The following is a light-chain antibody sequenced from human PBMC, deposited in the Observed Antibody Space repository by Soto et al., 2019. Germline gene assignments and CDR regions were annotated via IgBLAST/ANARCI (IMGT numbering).Light chain of an antibody. V-gene: IGKV2-24*01. J-gene: IGKJ4*01. Sequence: DIVLTQTPLSSPVTLGQPASISCTSSQSLVHSDGNTYLSWLQQRPDQPPRLLISKLSNRFSGVPDRLTGSGAGTDFTLKISRVEAADVGTYYYMQATQCPLTFGGGTKVEIK. CDR1: QSLVHSDGNTY. CDR3: MQATQCPLT. CDR2: KLS.